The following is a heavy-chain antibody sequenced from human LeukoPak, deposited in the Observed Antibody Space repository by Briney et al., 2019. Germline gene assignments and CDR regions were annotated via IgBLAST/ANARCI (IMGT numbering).Heavy chain of an antibody. CDR3: VRRGFHDYSGFDY. V-gene: IGHV3-74*01. D-gene: IGHD1-26*01. CDR2: IKSDGSST. Sequence: GGSLRLSCAASGFTFSSYWMHWVRQGPGKGLVWVSRIKSDGSSTSYADSVKGRFTISRDNAKNTLYLQMNSLRDEDTALYFCVRRGFHDYSGFDYWGQGTLVTVSS. J-gene: IGHJ4*02. CDR1: GFTFSSYW.